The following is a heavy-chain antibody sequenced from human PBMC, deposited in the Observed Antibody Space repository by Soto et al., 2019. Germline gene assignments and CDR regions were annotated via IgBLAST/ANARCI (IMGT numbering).Heavy chain of an antibody. CDR1: GYTFTSYG. CDR3: ARDGIAVAGTSRDYYYGMDV. Sequence: QVQLVQSGAEVKKPGASVKVSCKASGYTFTSYGISWVRQAPGQGLEWMGWISAYNGATNYAQKFQGRVTMTTDTSTGTASMELRRLRSDDTAVYYCARDGIAVAGTSRDYYYGMDVWGQGTTVTVSS. D-gene: IGHD6-19*01. J-gene: IGHJ6*02. CDR2: ISAYNGAT. V-gene: IGHV1-18*04.